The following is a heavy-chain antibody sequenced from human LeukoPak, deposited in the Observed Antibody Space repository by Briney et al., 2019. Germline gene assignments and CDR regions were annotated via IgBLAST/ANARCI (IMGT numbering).Heavy chain of an antibody. Sequence: PGGSLRLTCAASGFTFDDYAMHWVRQAPGKGLEWVSGISWNSGSIGYADSVKGRFTISSDNAKNSLYLQMNSLRAEDTALYYCAKGLWFGELLCYFDYWGQGTLVTVSS. J-gene: IGHJ4*02. CDR1: GFTFDDYA. CDR3: AKGLWFGELLCYFDY. D-gene: IGHD3-10*01. CDR2: ISWNSGSI. V-gene: IGHV3-9*01.